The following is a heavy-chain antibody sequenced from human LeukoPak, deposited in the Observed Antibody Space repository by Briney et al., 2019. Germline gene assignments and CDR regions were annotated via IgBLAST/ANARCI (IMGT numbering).Heavy chain of an antibody. J-gene: IGHJ4*02. CDR3: ARGSGEFY. CDR2: IYHSGST. V-gene: IGHV4-38-2*02. CDR1: GYSISSGYY. D-gene: IGHD3-10*01. Sequence: SETLSLTCTVSGYSISSGYYWGWIRQPPGKGLEWIGSIYHSGSTYYNPSLKSRVTISVDTSKNQFSLKLSSVTAADTAVYYCARGSGEFYWGQGTLVTVSS.